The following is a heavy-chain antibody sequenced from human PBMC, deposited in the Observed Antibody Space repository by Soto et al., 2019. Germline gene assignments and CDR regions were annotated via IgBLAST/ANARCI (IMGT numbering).Heavy chain of an antibody. CDR3: ARDSVAGTDY. CDR1: GGSISSYY. V-gene: IGHV4-59*01. D-gene: IGHD6-19*01. J-gene: IGHJ4*02. Sequence: SETLSLTCTVSGGSISSYYWSWIRQPPGKGLEWIGYIYYSGSTNYNPSLKSRVTISVDTSKNQFSLKLSSVTAADTAVYYCARDSVAGTDYWGQGTLVTVSS. CDR2: IYYSGST.